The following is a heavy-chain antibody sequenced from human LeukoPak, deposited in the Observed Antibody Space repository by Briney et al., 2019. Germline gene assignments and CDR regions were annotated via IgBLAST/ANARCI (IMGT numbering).Heavy chain of an antibody. CDR3: VKDFDY. V-gene: IGHV3-23*01. CDR1: GFTFRNYD. CDR2: IGGSGSPK. J-gene: IGHJ4*02. Sequence: GGSLRLSCAASGFTFRNYDTSWARQTPGKGLEWVSTIGGSGSPKFYTDSVKGRFTISRDNSRNTLHLQMNSLSAEDSAIYYCVKDFDYWGQGTPVTVSS.